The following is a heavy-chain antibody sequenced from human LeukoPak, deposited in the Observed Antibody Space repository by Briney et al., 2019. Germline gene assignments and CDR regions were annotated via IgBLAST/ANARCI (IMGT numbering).Heavy chain of an antibody. CDR1: GFTFSSYW. V-gene: IGHV3-7*01. CDR3: ARDHLYSSSPTDAFDI. CDR2: IKQDGSEK. J-gene: IGHJ3*02. D-gene: IGHD6-6*01. Sequence: GGSLRLSCAASGFTFSSYWMSWVRQAPGKGLEWVANIKQDGSEKYYVDSVKGRFTISRDNAKNPLYLQMNSLRAEDTAVYYCARDHLYSSSPTDAFDIWGQGTMVTVSS.